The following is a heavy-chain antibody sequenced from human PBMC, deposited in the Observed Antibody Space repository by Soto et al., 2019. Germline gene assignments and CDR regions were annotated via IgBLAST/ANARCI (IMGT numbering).Heavy chain of an antibody. CDR1: GFIFRIYA. V-gene: IGHV3-23*01. D-gene: IGHD3-10*01. CDR3: ALDRQNYFGSGGGYYKSGGDH. CDR2: ITGNGDTT. J-gene: IGHJ5*02. Sequence: EVQLLESGGGLVQPGGSLRLSCAASGFIFRIYAMSWVRQAPGRGLDWVSSITGNGDTTYYPDSVKGRFTISRDNSKNTLFLQMNSLRVEDTTVYYCALDRQNYFGSGGGYYKSGGDHWGQGILVTVSS.